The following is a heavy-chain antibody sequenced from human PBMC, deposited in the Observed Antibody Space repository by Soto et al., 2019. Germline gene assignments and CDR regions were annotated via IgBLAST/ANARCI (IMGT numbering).Heavy chain of an antibody. Sequence: EVQLLESGGGLVQPGGSLRLSCAASGFTFSSYAMSWVRQAPGKGLEWVSAISGSGGSTYYADSVKGRFTISRDNSKNTLYLQMNSLRAEDTAVYYCAKTHSSGPLGLGGMDVWGLGTTVTVSS. CDR1: GFTFSSYA. V-gene: IGHV3-23*01. CDR3: AKTHSSGPLGLGGMDV. J-gene: IGHJ6*02. D-gene: IGHD3-22*01. CDR2: ISGSGGST.